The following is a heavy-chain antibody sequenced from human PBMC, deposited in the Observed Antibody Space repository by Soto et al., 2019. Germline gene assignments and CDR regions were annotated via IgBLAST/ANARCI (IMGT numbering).Heavy chain of an antibody. V-gene: IGHV2-5*02. CDR2: IYWDDDK. J-gene: IGHJ3*02. CDR3: LHTAGGYSFDI. D-gene: IGHD2-2*03. Sequence: QITLKESGPTLVKPTQTLTLTCTFSGFSLSTSGVGVGWIRQPPGKALEWLALIYWDDDKRYSPSLKSRLTIINVTFKNQVVLIMTNMDPSHAITYCCLHTAGGYSFDIWGQGTMVTVSS. CDR1: GFSLSTSGVG.